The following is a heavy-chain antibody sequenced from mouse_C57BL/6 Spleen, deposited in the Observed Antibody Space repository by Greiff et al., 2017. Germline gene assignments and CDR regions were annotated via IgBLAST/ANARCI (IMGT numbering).Heavy chain of an antibody. D-gene: IGHD2-4*01. V-gene: IGHV1-52*01. CDR3: TRGVYDYDGCYFDG. CDR2: IDPADSET. CDR1: GYTFTSYW. J-gene: IGHJ2*01. Sequence: VQLQQSGAELVRPGSSVKLSCTASGYTFTSYWMHWVKQRPIQGLEWIGNIDPADSETHYNQKFKDKATLTVDKSSSTAYMRLSSLTSEDSAVYYCTRGVYDYDGCYFDGWGQGTTLTVSS.